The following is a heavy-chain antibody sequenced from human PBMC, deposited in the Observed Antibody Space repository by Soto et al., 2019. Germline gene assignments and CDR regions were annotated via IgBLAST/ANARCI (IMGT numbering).Heavy chain of an antibody. CDR3: ASLVAAIREYNWFDP. J-gene: IGHJ5*02. V-gene: IGHV4-34*01. Sequence: SETLSLSCAVYGGSFSGYYWSWIRQPPGKGLEWIGEINHSGSTNYNPSLKSRVTISVDTSKNQFSLKLSSVTAADTAVYYCASLVAAIREYNWFDPWGQGTLVXVSS. CDR2: INHSGST. D-gene: IGHD2-15*01. CDR1: GGSFSGYY.